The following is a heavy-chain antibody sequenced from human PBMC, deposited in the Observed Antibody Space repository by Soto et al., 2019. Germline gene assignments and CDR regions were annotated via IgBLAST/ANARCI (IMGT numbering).Heavy chain of an antibody. J-gene: IGHJ5*02. CDR3: ARVIKFEQLVPTWWFDP. CDR2: MNPNSGNT. CDR1: GYTFTSYD. D-gene: IGHD6-6*01. Sequence: ASVKVSCTDSGYTFTSYDINWVRQATEQGLEWMGWMNPNSGNTGYAQKFQGRVTMTRNTSISTAYMELSSLRSEDTAVYYCARVIKFEQLVPTWWFDPWGQGTLVTSPQ. V-gene: IGHV1-8*01.